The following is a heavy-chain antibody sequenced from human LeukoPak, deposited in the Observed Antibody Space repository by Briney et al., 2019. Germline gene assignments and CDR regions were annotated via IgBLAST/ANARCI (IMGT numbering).Heavy chain of an antibody. CDR3: ARDPDGLSFDY. V-gene: IGHV3-21*01. J-gene: IGHJ4*02. CDR1: GFTFSSYS. D-gene: IGHD2-2*01. Sequence: GGSLRLSCAASGFTFSSYSMNWVRQAPGKGLEWVSSISSSSSYIYYADSAKGRFTISRDNAKNSLYLQMNSLRAEDTAVYYCARDPDGLSFDYWGQGTLVTVSS. CDR2: ISSSSSYI.